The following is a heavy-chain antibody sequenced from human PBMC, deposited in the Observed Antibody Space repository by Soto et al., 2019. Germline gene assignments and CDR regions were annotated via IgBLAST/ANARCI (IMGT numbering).Heavy chain of an antibody. CDR1: GGSISSSNW. J-gene: IGHJ4*02. V-gene: IGHV4-4*02. D-gene: IGHD3-10*01. CDR3: ASSGQSGRRGGSGRLDY. Sequence: QVQLQESGPGLVKPSGTLSLTCAVSGGSISSSNWWSWVRQPPGKGLEWIGEIYHSGSTNYNPSRKSRATLPADKYKAQFPLKLSPVTAADTAVYDCASSGQSGRRGGSGRLDYWGRGTLVTVSS. CDR2: IYHSGST.